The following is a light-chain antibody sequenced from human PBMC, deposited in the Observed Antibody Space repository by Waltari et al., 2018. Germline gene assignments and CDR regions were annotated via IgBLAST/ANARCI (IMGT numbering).Light chain of an antibody. V-gene: IGLV1-44*01. Sequence: QSVLTQPPSASGTPGQRVTISCSGSSSKIGRNSVHWYQQLPGTAPKLLVYGNYQRPSGVPDRVSGSKSGTSASLAISGLQSQDEADYYCAAWDDSLNGVVFGGGTKLTV. J-gene: IGLJ2*01. CDR1: SSKIGRNS. CDR2: GNY. CDR3: AAWDDSLNGVV.